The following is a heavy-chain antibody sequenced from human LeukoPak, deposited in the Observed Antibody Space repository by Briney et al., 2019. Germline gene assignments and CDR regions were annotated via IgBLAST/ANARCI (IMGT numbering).Heavy chain of an antibody. CDR1: GYAFTGYY. CDR3: ARSSGWLDFDY. Sequence: SVKVSCKASGYAFTGYYMHWVRTAPGQGLEWMGWINPNSGGTNYAQKFQGRVTMTRDTSVSTAYMELSRLRSDDTAVYYCARSSGWLDFDYWGQGTLVTVSS. V-gene: IGHV1-2*02. CDR2: INPNSGGT. J-gene: IGHJ4*02. D-gene: IGHD6-19*01.